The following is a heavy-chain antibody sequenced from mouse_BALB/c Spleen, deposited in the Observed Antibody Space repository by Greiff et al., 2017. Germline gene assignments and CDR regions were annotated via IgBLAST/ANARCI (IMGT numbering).Heavy chain of an antibody. CDR2: ISDGGSYT. Sequence: EVHLVESGGGLVKPGGSLKLSCAASGFTFSDYYMYWVRQTPEKRLEWVATISDGGSYTYYPDSVKGRFTISRDNAKNNLYLQMSSLKSEDTAMYYCTTATGAWFAYWGQGTLVTVSA. D-gene: IGHD1-2*01. CDR1: GFTFSDYY. V-gene: IGHV5-4*02. CDR3: TTATGAWFAY. J-gene: IGHJ3*01.